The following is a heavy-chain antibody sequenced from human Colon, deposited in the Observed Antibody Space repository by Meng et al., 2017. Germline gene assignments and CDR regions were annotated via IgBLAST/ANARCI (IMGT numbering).Heavy chain of an antibody. Sequence: GGSLRLSCAASGFSFSSFEMDWVRQAPGKGLEWVSYISDGGLKTYYAGSVGGRFTISRDDAKNSLYLQMNSLRAEDTAVYYCARDYLHYYGMDLWGQGTTVTVSS. V-gene: IGHV3-48*03. D-gene: IGHD2/OR15-2a*01. CDR1: GFSFSSFE. CDR2: ISDGGLKT. CDR3: ARDYLHYYGMDL. J-gene: IGHJ6*01.